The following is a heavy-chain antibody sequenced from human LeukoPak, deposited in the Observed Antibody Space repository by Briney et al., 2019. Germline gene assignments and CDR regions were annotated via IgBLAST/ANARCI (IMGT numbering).Heavy chain of an antibody. CDR3: AREVRIPRWHWFDP. Sequence: SSETLSLTCTVSGGSISSYYWSWIRQPAGKGLEWIGRIYTSGSTNYNPSLKSRVTMSVDTSKNQFSLKLSSVTAADTAVYYCAREVRIPRWHWFDPWGQGTLVTVSS. V-gene: IGHV4-4*07. CDR2: IYTSGST. J-gene: IGHJ5*02. CDR1: GGSISSYY. D-gene: IGHD3-10*01.